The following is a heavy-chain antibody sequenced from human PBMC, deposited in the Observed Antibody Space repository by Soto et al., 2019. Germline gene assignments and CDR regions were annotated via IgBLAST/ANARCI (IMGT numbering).Heavy chain of an antibody. CDR3: AKYYDSSGYYPTPPDI. V-gene: IGHV3-23*01. CDR1: GFTFSSYA. CDR2: ISGSGGST. D-gene: IGHD3-22*01. Sequence: EVQLLESGGGLVQPGGSLRLSCAAYGFTFSSYAMSWVRQAPGKGLEWVSAISGSGGSTYYADSVKGRFTISRDNSKNTLYLQMNSLRAEDTAVYYCAKYYDSSGYYPTPPDIWGQGTMVTVSS. J-gene: IGHJ3*02.